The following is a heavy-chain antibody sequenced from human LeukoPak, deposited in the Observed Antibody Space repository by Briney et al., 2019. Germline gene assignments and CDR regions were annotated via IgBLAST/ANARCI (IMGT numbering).Heavy chain of an antibody. J-gene: IGHJ5*02. V-gene: IGHV3-7*01. CDR2: IEPAGSAT. D-gene: IGHD2-15*01. CDR3: GRFGYVSAVDP. CDR1: GFAFRFYW. Sequence: GGSLRLSCGASGFAFRFYWMTWLGQAPGKGREVVANIEPAGSATYHADSVKGRFTITRDNTKNLLYLQMNSLTAEDSAVYHCGRFGYVSAVDPWGQGALVPVSS.